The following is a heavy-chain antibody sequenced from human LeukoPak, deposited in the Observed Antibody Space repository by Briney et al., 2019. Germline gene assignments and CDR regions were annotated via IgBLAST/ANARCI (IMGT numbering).Heavy chain of an antibody. J-gene: IGHJ4*02. Sequence: GGSLRLSCAASGFTFSSYAMHWVRQAPGKGLEWVATIKNDGSDKYYVDSVKGRFTPSRDNAKNLVYLQMNSLRVEDTAVYYCVNLGYSDGGQGTLVTVSS. CDR2: IKNDGSDK. D-gene: IGHD5-12*01. V-gene: IGHV3-7*01. CDR3: VNLGYSD. CDR1: GFTFSSYA.